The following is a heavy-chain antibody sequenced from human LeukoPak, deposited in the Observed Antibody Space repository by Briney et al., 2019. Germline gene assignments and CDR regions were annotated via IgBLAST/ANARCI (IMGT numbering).Heavy chain of an antibody. Sequence: ASVKVSCKASGYTFTSYAMHWVRQAPGQRLEWMGWINAGDGNTKYSQKFQGRVTITRDTSASTAYMELSSLRSEDTAVYYCARDRFVVVTAVPDYWGQGTLVTVSS. CDR1: GYTFTSYA. D-gene: IGHD2-21*02. J-gene: IGHJ4*02. CDR3: ARDRFVVVTAVPDY. CDR2: INAGDGNT. V-gene: IGHV1-3*01.